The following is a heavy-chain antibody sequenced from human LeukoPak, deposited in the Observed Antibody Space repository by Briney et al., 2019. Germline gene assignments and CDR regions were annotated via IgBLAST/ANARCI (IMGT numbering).Heavy chain of an antibody. CDR2: TNQDGSEK. CDR3: ARDPGFSAFDI. J-gene: IGHJ3*02. Sequence: GGSLRLSCAASGFTFRSYWVTWVRQAPGTGLELVASTNQDGSEKYHVDSVKGRFTISRDNDNNSLYLQMNSLRAEDTAVYYCARDPGFSAFDIWGQGAVVTVSS. CDR1: GFTFRSYW. V-gene: IGHV3-7*01.